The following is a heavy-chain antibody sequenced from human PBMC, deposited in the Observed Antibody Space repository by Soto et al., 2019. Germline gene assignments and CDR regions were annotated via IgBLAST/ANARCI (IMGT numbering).Heavy chain of an antibody. CDR3: GRMEYTAYVLYPFDY. J-gene: IGHJ4*01. V-gene: IGHV4-59*01. Sequence: SETLSLTCTVSEGSIRGYYWSWVRQPPGKGLEWIGYIYYTGSTNYSPSLKSRVTISLDTSKNQFSLKLSSVTAADTAVYYCGRMEYTAYVLYPFDYWGHGTLVTVSS. D-gene: IGHD5-12*01. CDR1: EGSIRGYY. CDR2: IYYTGST.